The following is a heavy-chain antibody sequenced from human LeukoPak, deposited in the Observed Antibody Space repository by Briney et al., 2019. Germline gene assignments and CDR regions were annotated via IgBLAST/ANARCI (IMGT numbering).Heavy chain of an antibody. J-gene: IGHJ6*03. D-gene: IGHD6-19*01. CDR2: IKQDGSEK. CDR3: ARGGIAVAGTRENYYYYYMDV. V-gene: IGHV3-7*01. CDR1: GFTFSSYW. Sequence: GGSLRLPCAASGFTFSSYWMSWVRQAPGKGLGWVANIKQDGSEKYYVDSVKGRFTISRDNAKNSLYLQMNSLRAEDTAVYYCARGGIAVAGTRENYYYYYMDVWGKGTTVTVSS.